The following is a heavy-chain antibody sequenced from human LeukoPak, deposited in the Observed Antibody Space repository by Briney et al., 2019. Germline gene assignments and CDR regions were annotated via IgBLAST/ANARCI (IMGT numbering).Heavy chain of an antibody. CDR2: INSDGSGT. Sequence: GGSLRLSCAASGLTFSTYWMYWVRQAPGKGPVWVSRINSDGSGTVYADPVKGRFTISRDNAKNTLYLQMNSLRAEDTAIYYCARVDSSGCVNWGQGTLVTVS. CDR1: GLTFSTYW. J-gene: IGHJ4*02. D-gene: IGHD6-19*01. V-gene: IGHV3-74*01. CDR3: ARVDSSGCVN.